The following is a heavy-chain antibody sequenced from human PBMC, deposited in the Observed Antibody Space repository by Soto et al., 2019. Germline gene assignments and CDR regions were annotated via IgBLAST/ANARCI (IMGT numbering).Heavy chain of an antibody. Sequence: SETLPLTYTVSGASISNSDNYWSWIRQPPGKGLQWIGYIDYSGSTYYNPSLKSRITISLDTSKNQFSLRVTSVTAADTAMFYCAFGSCVDERDYFASCGQGSLVTGSS. D-gene: IGHD3-10*01. J-gene: IGHJ4*02. CDR3: AFGSCVDERDYFAS. CDR2: IDYSGST. CDR1: GASISNSDNY. V-gene: IGHV4-30-4*01.